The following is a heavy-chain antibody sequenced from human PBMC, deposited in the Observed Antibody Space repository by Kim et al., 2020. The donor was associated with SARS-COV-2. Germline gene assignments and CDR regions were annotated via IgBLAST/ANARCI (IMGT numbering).Heavy chain of an antibody. CDR3: ARNTVGGSAPVGYYYYYGMDV. Sequence: GGSLRLSCAASGFTFSSYGMSWVRQAPGKGLEWVANIKQDGSEKYYADSVKGRFTISRDNAKNSLYLQMNSLRAEDTAVYYCARNTVGGSAPVGYYYYYGMDVWGQGTTVTVSS. V-gene: IGHV3-7*01. D-gene: IGHD3-16*01. CDR1: GFTFSSYG. CDR2: IKQDGSEK. J-gene: IGHJ6*02.